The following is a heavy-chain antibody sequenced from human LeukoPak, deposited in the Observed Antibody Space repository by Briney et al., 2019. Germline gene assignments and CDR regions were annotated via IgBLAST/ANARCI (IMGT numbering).Heavy chain of an antibody. CDR3: ARDLVKGGRGVAYYYYMDV. Sequence: SVKVSCKASGGTFSSYAISWVRQAPGQGLEWMGGIIPIFGTANYAQKFQGRVTITADKSTSTAYMELSSLRSEDTAVYYCARDLVKGGRGVAYYYYMDVWGKGTTVTVSS. CDR2: IIPIFGTA. V-gene: IGHV1-69*06. D-gene: IGHD3-10*01. CDR1: GGTFSSYA. J-gene: IGHJ6*03.